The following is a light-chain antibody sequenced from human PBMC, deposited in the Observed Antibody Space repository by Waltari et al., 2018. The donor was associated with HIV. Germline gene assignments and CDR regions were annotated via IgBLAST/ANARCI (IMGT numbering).Light chain of an antibody. V-gene: IGLV2-14*01. Sequence: QSALTQPASVSGSPGQSITISCTGTSNDVGGYKYVSWYQQHPDKATKVVIYEVSNRPSGVSNRFSGSKSGNTASLTISGLQAEDEADYYCSSYASTSTRVFGGGTKLTVL. CDR3: SSYASTSTRV. CDR2: EVS. J-gene: IGLJ3*02. CDR1: SNDVGGYKY.